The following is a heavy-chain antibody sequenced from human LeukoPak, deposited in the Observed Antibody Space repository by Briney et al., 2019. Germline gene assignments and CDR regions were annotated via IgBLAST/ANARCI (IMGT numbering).Heavy chain of an antibody. Sequence: ASVTVSFTASGYTFTSYDINWVRQATGQGLEWMGWMNPNSGNTGYAQKFQGRVTMTRNTSISTAYMELSSLRSEDTAVYYCARAYGSGSYAIDYWGQGTLVTVSS. D-gene: IGHD3-10*01. V-gene: IGHV1-8*01. CDR2: MNPNSGNT. CDR1: GYTFTSYD. CDR3: ARAYGSGSYAIDY. J-gene: IGHJ4*02.